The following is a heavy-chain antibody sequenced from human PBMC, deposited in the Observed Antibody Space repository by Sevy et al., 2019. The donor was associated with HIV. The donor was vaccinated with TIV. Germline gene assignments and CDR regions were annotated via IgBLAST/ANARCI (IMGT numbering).Heavy chain of an antibody. V-gene: IGHV3-15*01. CDR2: IKRKTAGGTT. CDR3: TGVFDP. Sequence: GGSLRLSCAASGLTFSNAWMSWVRQAPGKGVEWVGRIKRKTAGGTTGYGAPGKGRFTISRDDSKNTLYLQMNSLKTEETAVYYCTGVFDPGGQGTLVTVSS. J-gene: IGHJ5*02. D-gene: IGHD2-8*01. CDR1: GLTFSNAW.